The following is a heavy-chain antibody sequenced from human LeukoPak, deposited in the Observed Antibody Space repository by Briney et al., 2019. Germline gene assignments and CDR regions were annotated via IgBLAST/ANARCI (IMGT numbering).Heavy chain of an antibody. CDR3: ARDGQWLDTFDY. CDR1: GGSISSGSYY. CDR2: IYTSGST. J-gene: IGHJ4*02. V-gene: IGHV4-61*02. D-gene: IGHD6-19*01. Sequence: SETLSLTCTVSGGSISSGSYYWSWIRQPAGKGLEWIGRIYTSGSTNYNPSLKSRVTMSVDMSKNQFSLKLSSVTAADTAVYYCARDGQWLDTFDYWGQGTLVTVSS.